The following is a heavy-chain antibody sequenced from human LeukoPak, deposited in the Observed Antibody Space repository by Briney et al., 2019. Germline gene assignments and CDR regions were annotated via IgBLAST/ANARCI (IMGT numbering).Heavy chain of an antibody. CDR3: ARTTTLGDWYFDL. Sequence: GASVKVSCKASGYTFTSYGISWVRQAPGQGLEWMGWINAYNGNTNYAQKLQGRVTMTTDTSTSTAYMELRNLRSDDTAVYYCARTTTLGDWYFDLWGRGTLVTVSS. CDR2: INAYNGNT. V-gene: IGHV1-18*01. D-gene: IGHD2-15*01. J-gene: IGHJ2*01. CDR1: GYTFTSYG.